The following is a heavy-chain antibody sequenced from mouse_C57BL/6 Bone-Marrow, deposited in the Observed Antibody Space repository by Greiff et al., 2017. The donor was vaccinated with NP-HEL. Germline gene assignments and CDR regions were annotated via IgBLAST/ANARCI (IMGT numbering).Heavy chain of an antibody. CDR1: GFNIKDDY. CDR3: TTTPYCDY. Sequence: EVQLQQSGAELVRPGASVTLSCTASGFNIKDDYMHWVKQRPEQGLEWIGWIDPENGDTEYASMFQGKATITADTSSNTAYLQLSSLTSEDTAVYYCTTTPYCDYWGQGTTLTVSS. CDR2: IDPENGDT. V-gene: IGHV14-4*01. J-gene: IGHJ2*01.